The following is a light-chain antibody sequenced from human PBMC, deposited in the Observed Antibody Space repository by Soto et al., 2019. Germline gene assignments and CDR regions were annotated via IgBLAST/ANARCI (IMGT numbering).Light chain of an antibody. V-gene: IGKV4-1*01. CDR1: QSILYTSNNRNY. Sequence: DIVMTQSPDSLAVSLGERATINCNSSQSILYTSNNRNYLAWYQQKPGQPPKLLLNWASARESGVPDRFSGSGSGTDFTLTINSLQTEDVATYYCQQYYTPPWTLGQGTNVDIK. CDR3: QQYYTPPWT. CDR2: WAS. J-gene: IGKJ1*01.